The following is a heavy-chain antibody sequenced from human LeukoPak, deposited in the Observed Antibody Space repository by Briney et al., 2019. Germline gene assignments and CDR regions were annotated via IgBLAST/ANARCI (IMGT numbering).Heavy chain of an antibody. J-gene: IGHJ4*02. Sequence: VKVSCKASGYTFTGYYMHWVRQAPGQGLEWMGWINPNSGGTNYAQKFQGRVTTTRDTSISTAYMELSRLRSDDTAVYYCGIDSSGYYYNYWGQGTLVTVSS. V-gene: IGHV1-2*02. CDR1: GYTFTGYY. CDR2: INPNSGGT. D-gene: IGHD3-22*01. CDR3: GIDSSGYYYNY.